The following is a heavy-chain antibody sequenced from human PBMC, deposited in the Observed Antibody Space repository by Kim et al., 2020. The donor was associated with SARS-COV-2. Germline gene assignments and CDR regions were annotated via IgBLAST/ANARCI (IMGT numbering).Heavy chain of an antibody. Sequence: SETLSLTCTVSSNAMRRGGFFWSWIRQHPGKGLDWIGSIYNSGHTYYNPSLKSRLTISIDTPPNQFSLNWSSVTAANAAIYYCAGVGSSGYYSNYFDSWGQGALVAVSS. V-gene: IGHV4-31*03. CDR1: SNAMRRGGFF. J-gene: IGHJ4*02. CDR2: IYNSGHT. CDR3: AGVGSSGYYSNYFDS. D-gene: IGHD3-22*01.